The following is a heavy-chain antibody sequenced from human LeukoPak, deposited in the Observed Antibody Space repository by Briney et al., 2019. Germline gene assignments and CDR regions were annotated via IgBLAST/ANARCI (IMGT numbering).Heavy chain of an antibody. V-gene: IGHV1-8*01. Sequence: GASVKVSCKASGYTFTSYDINWVRQATGQGLEWMGWMNPNSGNTGYAQKFQGRVTMTRNTSISTAYMELSSLRSEDTAVYYCARGGMIAAAPRWCYYMDVWGKGTTVTVSS. J-gene: IGHJ6*03. CDR3: ARGGMIAAAPRWCYYMDV. CDR1: GYTFTSYD. CDR2: MNPNSGNT. D-gene: IGHD6-13*01.